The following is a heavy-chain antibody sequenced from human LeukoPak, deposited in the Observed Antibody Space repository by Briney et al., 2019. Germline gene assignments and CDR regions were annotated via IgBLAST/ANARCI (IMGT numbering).Heavy chain of an antibody. CDR3: ARVLRYYYYMDV. V-gene: IGHV4-59*01. CDR2: ICYSGST. J-gene: IGHJ6*03. Sequence: SETLSLTCTVSGGSISSYYWSWIRQPPGKGLEWIGYICYSGSTNYNPSLKSRVTISVDTSKNQFSLKLSSVTAADTAVYYCARVLRYYYYMDVWGKGTTVTVSS. CDR1: GGSISSYY.